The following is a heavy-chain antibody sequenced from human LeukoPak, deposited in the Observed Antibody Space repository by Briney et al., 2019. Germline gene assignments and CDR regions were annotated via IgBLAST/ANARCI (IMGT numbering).Heavy chain of an antibody. J-gene: IGHJ4*02. CDR1: GYTFTSYG. CDR3: ARDWAGKYYYDSSGYYPTPDFDY. V-gene: IGHV1-18*01. D-gene: IGHD3-22*01. CDR2: ISAYNGNT. Sequence: ASVKVSCKASGYTFTSYGISWVRQAPGQGLEWMGWISAYNGNTNYAQKLQGRVTMTTDTSTSTAYMELRSLRSDDTAVYYCARDWAGKYYYDSSGYYPTPDFDYWGQGTLVTASS.